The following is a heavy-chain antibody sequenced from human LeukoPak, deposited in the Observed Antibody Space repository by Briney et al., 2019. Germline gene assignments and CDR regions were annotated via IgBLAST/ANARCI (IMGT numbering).Heavy chain of an antibody. Sequence: RTSETLSLTCTVSGGSISSYYWSWIRQPPGKGLEWIGYIYYSGSTNYNPSLKSRVTISVDTSKNQFSLKLSSVTAADTAVYYCARHYGQTGVTEPFDYWGQGTLVTVSS. D-gene: IGHD5-18*01. CDR3: ARHYGQTGVTEPFDY. CDR1: GGSISSYY. J-gene: IGHJ4*02. V-gene: IGHV4-59*08. CDR2: IYYSGST.